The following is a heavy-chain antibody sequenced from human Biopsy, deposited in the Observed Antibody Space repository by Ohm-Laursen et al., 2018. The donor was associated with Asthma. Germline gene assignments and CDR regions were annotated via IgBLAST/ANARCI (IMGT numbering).Heavy chain of an antibody. CDR2: IYYSGGT. J-gene: IGHJ5*02. CDR3: ARASVAASSNWFDP. D-gene: IGHD6-19*01. Sequence: TLSLTWRVSGFSLSSGGYYWSWIRHHPGKGLEWIGNIYYSGGTYYNPSLQSRATISIDTSMSQFSLKLSSVTAADTAVYYCARASVAASSNWFDPWGQGTLVTVSS. CDR1: GFSLSSGGYY. V-gene: IGHV4-31*02.